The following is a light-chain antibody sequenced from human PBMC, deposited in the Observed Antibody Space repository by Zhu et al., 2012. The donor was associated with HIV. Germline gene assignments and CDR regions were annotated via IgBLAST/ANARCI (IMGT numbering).Light chain of an antibody. Sequence: EIVLTQPPGTLSLSPGERATLSCRASQTVDKNYVAWYQKKIGQPPRILIYGASTRATGIPDRFSGGGSGADFSLTISRLEPEDFAVYYCQQYGRSPLTFGGGTRVEIK. CDR1: QTVDKNY. J-gene: IGKJ4*01. V-gene: IGKV3-20*01. CDR3: QQYGRSPLT. CDR2: GAS.